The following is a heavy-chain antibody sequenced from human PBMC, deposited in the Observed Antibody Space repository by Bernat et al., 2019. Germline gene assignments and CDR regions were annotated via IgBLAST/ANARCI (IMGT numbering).Heavy chain of an antibody. CDR2: VSNSGGSS. CDR1: GFTFSTYA. Sequence: EVQLLESGGGLVQPGGSLRLSCAASGFTFSTYAMTWVRQAPGKGLEWLSGVSNSGGSSSYADSVRGRFTISRDNARNSLYLQMNSLRAEDTALYYCARVRIYSSSGPFDYWGQGTLVTVSS. CDR3: ARVRIYSSSGPFDY. V-gene: IGHV3-20*04. J-gene: IGHJ4*02. D-gene: IGHD6-6*01.